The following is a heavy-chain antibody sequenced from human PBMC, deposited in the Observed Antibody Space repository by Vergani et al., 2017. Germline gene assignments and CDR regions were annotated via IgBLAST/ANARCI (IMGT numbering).Heavy chain of an antibody. CDR1: GFAFSSFG. Sequence: QAHLVESGGGVVQPGRSLRLSCAASGFAFSSFGMHWFRQAPGKGLEWVAVIWYDGSNENYADSVKGRFTISRDNSKNTMFLQMNNLRAEDTAVYYCAKDNVPGYYDSSGYCDYWGQGTLVTVSS. D-gene: IGHD3-22*01. CDR3: AKDNVPGYYDSSGYCDY. CDR2: IWYDGSNE. J-gene: IGHJ4*02. V-gene: IGHV3-33*06.